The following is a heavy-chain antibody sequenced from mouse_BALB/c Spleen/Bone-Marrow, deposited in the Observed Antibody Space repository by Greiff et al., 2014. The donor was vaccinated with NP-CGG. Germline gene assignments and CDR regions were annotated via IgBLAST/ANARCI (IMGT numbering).Heavy chain of an antibody. CDR1: GFNIKDTY. J-gene: IGHJ3*01. CDR3: AKYYYDNSLFAY. V-gene: IGHV14-3*02. CDR2: IDPANGNT. Sequence: EVQLQQSGAELVKPGASVKLSCTASGFNIKDTYMHWVKQRPEQGLEWIGRIDPANGNTKYDPKFQGKATITADTSSNTAYLQLSSLTSEDTAVYYCAKYYYDNSLFAYWGQGTLVTVSA. D-gene: IGHD1-1*01.